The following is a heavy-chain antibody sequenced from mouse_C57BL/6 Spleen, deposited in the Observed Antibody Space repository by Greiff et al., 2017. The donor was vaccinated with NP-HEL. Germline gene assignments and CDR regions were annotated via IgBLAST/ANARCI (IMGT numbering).Heavy chain of an antibody. D-gene: IGHD2-4*01. CDR1: GFTFSSYA. V-gene: IGHV5-9-1*02. CDR3: TRDKRNDYDVGFAY. J-gene: IGHJ3*01. Sequence: EVQGVESGEGLVKPGGSLKLSCAASGFTFSSYAMSWVRQTPEKRLEWVAYISSGGDYIYYAATVKGRFTISRDNARNTLYLQMSSLKSEDTAMYYCTRDKRNDYDVGFAYWGQGTLVTVSA. CDR2: ISSGGDYI.